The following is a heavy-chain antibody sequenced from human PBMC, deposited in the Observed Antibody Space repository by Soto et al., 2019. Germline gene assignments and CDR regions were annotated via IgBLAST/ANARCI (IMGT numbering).Heavy chain of an antibody. CDR1: GGSFSGYY. Sequence: SETLSLTCAVYGGSFSGYYWTWIRQPPGTGLEWIGEINHSGSTNYNPSLKSRVTISVDTSKHQFSLKLTSVTAADTAVYYCARDKITGLFDYWGQGTLVTVSS. V-gene: IGHV4-34*01. D-gene: IGHD2-8*02. J-gene: IGHJ4*02. CDR3: ARDKITGLFDY. CDR2: INHSGST.